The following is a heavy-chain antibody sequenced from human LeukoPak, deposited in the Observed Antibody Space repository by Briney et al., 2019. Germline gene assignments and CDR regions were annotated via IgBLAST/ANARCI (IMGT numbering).Heavy chain of an antibody. V-gene: IGHV4-61*02. D-gene: IGHD1-20*01. CDR1: GGSISSGSHY. CDR2: ISSSGST. Sequence: PSQTLSLTCKVSGGSISSGSHYWSWIRQPAGKGLEWIGRISSSGSTIYNPSLKSRVTISVDMSKNQFSLKLSSVTAADTAVYYCARDLNWNGHDAFDIWGQGTMVTVSS. J-gene: IGHJ3*02. CDR3: ARDLNWNGHDAFDI.